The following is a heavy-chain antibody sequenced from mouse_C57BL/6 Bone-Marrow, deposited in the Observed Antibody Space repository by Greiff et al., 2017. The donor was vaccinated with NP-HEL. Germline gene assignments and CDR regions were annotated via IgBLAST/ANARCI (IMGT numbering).Heavy chain of an antibody. V-gene: IGHV1-52*01. Sequence: VQLQQPGAELVRPGSSVKLSCKASGYTFTSYWMHWVKQRPIQGLEWIGNIDPSDSETHYNQKFKDKATLTVDKSSSPAYMQLSSLTSEDSAVYYCARGGLGYYFDYWGQGTTLTVSS. CDR1: GYTFTSYW. CDR3: ARGGLGYYFDY. CDR2: IDPSDSET. J-gene: IGHJ2*01.